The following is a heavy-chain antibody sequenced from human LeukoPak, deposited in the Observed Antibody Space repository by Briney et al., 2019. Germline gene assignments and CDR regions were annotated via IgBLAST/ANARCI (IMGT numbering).Heavy chain of an antibody. Sequence: SETLSLTCTVSGGSISSGGYYWSWIRQHPGKGLEWIGYIYYSGSTYYNPSLKSRVTISVDTSKNQFSLKLSSVTAADTAVYYCARDFRSSWVAASQDYYYYYGMDVWGQGTTVTVSS. CDR3: ARDFRSSWVAASQDYYYYYGMDV. D-gene: IGHD3-3*01. CDR1: GGSISSGGYY. J-gene: IGHJ6*02. V-gene: IGHV4-31*03. CDR2: IYYSGST.